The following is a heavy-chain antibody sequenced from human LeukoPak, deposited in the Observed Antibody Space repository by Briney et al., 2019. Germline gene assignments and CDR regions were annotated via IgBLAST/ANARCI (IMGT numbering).Heavy chain of an antibody. CDR2: MYYRGTT. J-gene: IGHJ5*02. V-gene: IGHV4-39*01. Sequence: NPSETLSLTCTVSGGSISSTGYYWGWVRQPPGKGLEWIGSMYYRGTTYHNALLKSRVTISVDTSKKQFSLNLTSVIAADTAVHYCGRHDVVPNHFDPWGQGILVTVSS. CDR1: GGSISSTGYY. CDR3: GRHDVVPNHFDP. D-gene: IGHD1-14*01.